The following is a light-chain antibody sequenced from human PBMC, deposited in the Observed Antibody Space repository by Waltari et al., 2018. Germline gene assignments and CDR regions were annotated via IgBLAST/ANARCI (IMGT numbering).Light chain of an antibody. CDR2: DVN. CDR3: CAYAGSAI. Sequence: QSALTQPRSVSGSPGQSVTISCTRTSSDVGSYNYVCWYQQHPGKAPRLMIYDVNKRPSGVPDRFSGSKSGNTASLTISGLQAEDEADYYCCAYAGSAIFGGGTELTVL. CDR1: SSDVGSYNY. J-gene: IGLJ2*01. V-gene: IGLV2-11*01.